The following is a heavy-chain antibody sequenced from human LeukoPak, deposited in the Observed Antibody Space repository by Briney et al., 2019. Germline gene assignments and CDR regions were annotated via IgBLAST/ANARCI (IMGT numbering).Heavy chain of an antibody. CDR3: ARLGDILTGYYYELPTE. CDR1: GGSISSYY. CDR2: IYYSGST. V-gene: IGHV4-59*08. D-gene: IGHD3-9*01. J-gene: IGHJ4*02. Sequence: SETLSLTCTVSGGSISSYYWSWIRQPPGKGLEWIGYIYYSGSTNYNPSLKSRVTISVDTSKNQFSLKLSSVTAADTAVYYCARLGDILTGYYYELPTEWGQGTLVTVSS.